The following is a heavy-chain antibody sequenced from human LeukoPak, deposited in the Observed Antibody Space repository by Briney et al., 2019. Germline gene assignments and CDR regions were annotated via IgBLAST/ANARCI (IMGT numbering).Heavy chain of an antibody. CDR1: DFSIRSPYC. CDR3: ARHYDYGQSMPFDY. D-gene: IGHD4-17*01. J-gene: IGHJ4*02. V-gene: IGHV4-38-2*01. CDR2: IYHSGTT. Sequence: SETLSLTCAVSDFSIRSPYCWGWIRQPPGKGLEWIGSIYHSGTTYYNPSLKSRVTISVDTSKNQLSPKLRSVTAADTAVYYCARHYDYGQSMPFDYWGQGSLVTVSS.